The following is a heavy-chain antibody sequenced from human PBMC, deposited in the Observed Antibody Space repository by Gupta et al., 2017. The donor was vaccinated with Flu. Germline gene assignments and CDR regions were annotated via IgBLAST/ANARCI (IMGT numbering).Heavy chain of an antibody. V-gene: IGHV4-4*02. D-gene: IGHD6-19*01. J-gene: IGHJ4*02. CDR3: ALSSGWYILAD. CDR2: IYHSGST. Sequence: SWVRQPPGKGLEWIGEIYHSGSTNYNPSLKSRVTISVDKSKNQFSLKLSSVTAADTAVYYCALSSGWYILADWGQGTLVTVSS.